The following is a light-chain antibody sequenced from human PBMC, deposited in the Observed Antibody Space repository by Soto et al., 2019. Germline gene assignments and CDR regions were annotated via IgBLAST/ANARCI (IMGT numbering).Light chain of an antibody. CDR1: QSVTSSY. CDR3: QQYDTSPLT. CDR2: GAS. J-gene: IGKJ4*01. Sequence: EIVLTQSPGTLSLSPGETATLSCRASQSVTSSYLAWYQQKPGLAPRLLIYGASSRATGIPDRFSGSGSGTDFTLTISRLEPEDFAVYYCQQYDTSPLTFGGGTRVDIK. V-gene: IGKV3-20*01.